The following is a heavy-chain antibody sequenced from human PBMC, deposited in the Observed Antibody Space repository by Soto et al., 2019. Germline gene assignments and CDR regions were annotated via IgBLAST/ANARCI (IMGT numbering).Heavy chain of an antibody. V-gene: IGHV3-21*01. CDR3: ARDSICLAPGYYDYIWGSYRPAGRTTGDCPSDAFDI. Sequence: PGGSLRLSCAASGFTFSSYSMNWVRQAPGKGLEWVSSISSSSSYIYYADSVKGRFTISRDNAKNSLYLQMNSLRAEDTAVYYCARDSICLAPGYYDYIWGSYRPAGRTTGDCPSDAFDIWGQGTMVTVSS. CDR2: ISSSSSYI. J-gene: IGHJ3*02. CDR1: GFTFSSYS. D-gene: IGHD3-16*02.